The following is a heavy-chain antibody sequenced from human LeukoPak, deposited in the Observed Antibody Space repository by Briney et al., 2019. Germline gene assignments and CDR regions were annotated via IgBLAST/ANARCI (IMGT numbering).Heavy chain of an antibody. J-gene: IGHJ4*02. D-gene: IGHD3-10*01. CDR3: ARPKYSYYYGSGSYYY. Sequence: PSETLSLTCAVYGGSFSGYYWSWIRQPPGKGLEWIGEINHSGSTNYNPSLKSRVTISVDTSKNQSSLKLSSVTAADTAVYYCARPKYSYYYGSGSYYYWGQGTLVTVS. V-gene: IGHV4-34*01. CDR1: GGSFSGYY. CDR2: INHSGST.